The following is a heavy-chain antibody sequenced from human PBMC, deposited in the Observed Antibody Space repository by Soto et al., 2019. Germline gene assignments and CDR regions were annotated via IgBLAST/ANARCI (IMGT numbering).Heavy chain of an antibody. CDR1: GASINSGGYY. D-gene: IGHD3-10*01. CDR3: ARAFGVITPPIDP. J-gene: IGHJ5*02. CDR2: IYFSGNT. Sequence: TSETLSLTCTVSGASINSGGYYWNWIRQHPGKGLEWIGYIYFSGNTYYNPSLKSRVTISIDTSKNQFSLKLSSVTAADTAVYYCARAFGVITPPIDPWGQGTLVTVSS. V-gene: IGHV4-31*03.